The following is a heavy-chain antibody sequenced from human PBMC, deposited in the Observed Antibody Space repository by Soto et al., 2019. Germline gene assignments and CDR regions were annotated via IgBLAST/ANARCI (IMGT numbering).Heavy chain of an antibody. CDR2: ISYDGTAK. D-gene: IGHD3-3*01. J-gene: IGHJ6*02. CDR1: GFDFSDHG. V-gene: IGHV3-33*03. Sequence: QVRLVESGGGVVQPGRSLRLSCAASGFDFSDHGMHWVRQAPGEGLEWVTVISYDGTAKYYKESVKGRFTTSRDNSKKTLYLQIASLRVEDTAVYYCAKDEGRFLRNYFNYGIDVWGLVTTVTVSS. CDR3: AKDEGRFLRNYFNYGIDV.